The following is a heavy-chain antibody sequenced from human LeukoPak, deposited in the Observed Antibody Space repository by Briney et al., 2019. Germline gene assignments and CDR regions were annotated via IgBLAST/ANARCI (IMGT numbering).Heavy chain of an antibody. Sequence: GGSLRLSCAASGFTFSSYAMSWVRHAPGRGLELVSAISGSGGSTYYADSVKGRFTISRDNSKNTLYLQMNSLRAEDTAVYYCAKDAPVATITVGVVNAFDIWGQGTMATVSS. CDR3: AKDAPVATITVGVVNAFDI. V-gene: IGHV3-23*01. CDR2: ISGSGGST. J-gene: IGHJ3*02. CDR1: GFTFSSYA. D-gene: IGHD5-12*01.